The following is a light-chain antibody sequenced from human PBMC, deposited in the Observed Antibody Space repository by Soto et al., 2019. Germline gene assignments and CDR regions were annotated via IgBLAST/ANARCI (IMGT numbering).Light chain of an antibody. CDR1: QSVSRNS. CDR2: RAS. Sequence: EIVLTQSPGTLSLSPEERATLSCRASQSVSRNSLAWYQQQPGQAPRLLIYRASSRATDIPDRFSGSGSGTDFTLIVSRLEPEDFAVYFCQQYGTSPPTFGPGTKVDIK. J-gene: IGKJ3*01. CDR3: QQYGTSPPT. V-gene: IGKV3-20*01.